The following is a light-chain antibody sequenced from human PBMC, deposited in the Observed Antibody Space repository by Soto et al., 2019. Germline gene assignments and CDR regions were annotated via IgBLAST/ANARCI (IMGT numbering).Light chain of an antibody. CDR1: QSVSSSY. V-gene: IGKV3D-20*01. J-gene: IGKJ4*01. CDR2: DAS. Sequence: EVVMTQSPATLSVSPGERATLSCRASQSVSSSYLAWYQQKPGLAPRLLIYDASSRATGIPDRFSGSGSGTDFTLTISSLEPEDFAVYYCQQYGSSPLTFGGGTKVDIK. CDR3: QQYGSSPLT.